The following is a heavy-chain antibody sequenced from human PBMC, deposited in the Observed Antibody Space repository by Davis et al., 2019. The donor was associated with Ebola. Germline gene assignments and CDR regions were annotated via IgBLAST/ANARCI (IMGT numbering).Heavy chain of an antibody. CDR3: ARANYGDLFDP. J-gene: IGHJ5*02. V-gene: IGHV4-34*01. D-gene: IGHD4-17*01. CDR2: INHSGST. Sequence: MPSETLSLTCAVYGGSFSGYYCSWIRQPPGKGLEWIGEINHSGSTNYNPSLKSRVTISVDTSKNQFSLKLSSVTAADTAVYYCARANYGDLFDPWGQGTLVTVSS. CDR1: GGSFSGYY.